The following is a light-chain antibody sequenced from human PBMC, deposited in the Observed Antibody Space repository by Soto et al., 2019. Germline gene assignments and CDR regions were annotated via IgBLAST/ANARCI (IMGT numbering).Light chain of an antibody. CDR3: QQFNSYHT. J-gene: IGKJ3*01. Sequence: AIQLTQSPSSLSASVGDRVTITSRASQGISSALAWYQQKPGKAPKLLIYDASSLESGVPSRFSGSGSGTDFTLTISSLQPEDFATYYCQQFNSYHTFGPGTKVDIK. CDR2: DAS. V-gene: IGKV1-13*02. CDR1: QGISSA.